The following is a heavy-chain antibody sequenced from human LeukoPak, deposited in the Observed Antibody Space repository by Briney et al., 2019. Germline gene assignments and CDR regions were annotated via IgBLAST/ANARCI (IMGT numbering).Heavy chain of an antibody. D-gene: IGHD6-19*01. CDR2: IHPNSGGT. Sequence: ASVTVSCTASGYTFTGYYMHWVRQAPGQGLEWMGWIHPNSGGTNSAQKFQGRVTMTRDTSISTAYMELSSLRSDDTAVYYCTRRALAVADPFDYWGQGTLVTVSS. V-gene: IGHV1-2*02. CDR3: TRRALAVADPFDY. J-gene: IGHJ4*02. CDR1: GYTFTGYY.